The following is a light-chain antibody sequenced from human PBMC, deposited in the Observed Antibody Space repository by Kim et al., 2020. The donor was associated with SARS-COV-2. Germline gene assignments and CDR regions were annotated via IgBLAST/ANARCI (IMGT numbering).Light chain of an antibody. CDR2: QDS. V-gene: IGLV3-1*01. CDR1: KLGDKY. J-gene: IGLJ3*02. Sequence: VSPGQTVSITCSGDKLGDKYACWYQQKPGQSPVLVIYQDSKRPSGIPERFSGSISGNTATLTISGTQAMDEADYYCQAWDSSTAVFGGGTQLTVL. CDR3: QAWDSSTAV.